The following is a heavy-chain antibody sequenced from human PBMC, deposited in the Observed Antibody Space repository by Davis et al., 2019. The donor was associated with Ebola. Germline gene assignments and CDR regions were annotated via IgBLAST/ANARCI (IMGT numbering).Heavy chain of an antibody. V-gene: IGHV4-38-2*02. J-gene: IGHJ4*02. CDR1: GYSINSNYY. Sequence: GSLRLSCSVSGYSINSNYYWSWIRQPPGKGLEWIGSVYNSGGTFYNSSLRSRLTISVDTSNNQFSLKLSSVTAADTAVYYCARVEHCSSISCYPGSYWGQGILVTVSS. CDR2: VYNSGGT. D-gene: IGHD2-2*01. CDR3: ARVEHCSSISCYPGSY.